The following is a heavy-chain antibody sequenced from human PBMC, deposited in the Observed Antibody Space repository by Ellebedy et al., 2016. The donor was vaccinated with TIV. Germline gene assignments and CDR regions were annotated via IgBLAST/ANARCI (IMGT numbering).Heavy chain of an antibody. CDR2: MNPNSGNT. V-gene: IGHV1-8*01. D-gene: IGHD3-10*01. Sequence: ASVKVSXXASGYTFTSYDINWVRQATGQGLEWMGWMNPNSGNTGYAQKFQGRVTMTRNTSISTAYMELSSLRSEDTAVYYCARGPYGEAAYYMDVWGKGTTVTVSS. CDR1: GYTFTSYD. CDR3: ARGPYGEAAYYMDV. J-gene: IGHJ6*03.